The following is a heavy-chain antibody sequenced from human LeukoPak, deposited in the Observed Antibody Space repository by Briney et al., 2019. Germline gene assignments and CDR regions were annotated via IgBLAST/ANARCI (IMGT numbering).Heavy chain of an antibody. CDR3: ARDSPDGSGTYYNDSPDY. Sequence: ASVKVSCKASGYTFSSSCISWVRQAPGQGLEWMGWISAYNVNTNYRQKLQGRVTMTTDTSTSTAYMDRRSLRSDDTAIYYCARDSPDGSGTYYNDSPDYWGQGTLVTVSS. V-gene: IGHV1-18*01. D-gene: IGHD3-10*01. CDR2: ISAYNVNT. J-gene: IGHJ4*02. CDR1: GYTFSSSC.